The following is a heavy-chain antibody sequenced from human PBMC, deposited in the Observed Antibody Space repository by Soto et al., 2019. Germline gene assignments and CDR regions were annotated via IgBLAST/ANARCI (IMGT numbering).Heavy chain of an antibody. V-gene: IGHV4-34*01. J-gene: IGHJ5*02. CDR2: INHSGST. CDR3: ARGHLTGTTGNWFDP. Sequence: SETLSLTCAVYGGSFSGYYWRWIRQPPGNGLEWIGEINHSGSTNYTPTLKSRFTISVDTSKNQFSLKLSSVTAADTAVYYCARGHLTGTTGNWFDPWGQGTLVTVPQ. D-gene: IGHD1-7*01. CDR1: GGSFSGYY.